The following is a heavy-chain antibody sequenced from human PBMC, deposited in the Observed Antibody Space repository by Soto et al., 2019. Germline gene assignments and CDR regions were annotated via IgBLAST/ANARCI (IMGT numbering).Heavy chain of an antibody. D-gene: IGHD5-18*01. V-gene: IGHV2-5*02. CDR3: AHSCPTALIRAEFDS. CDR1: GFSLSTSGVG. J-gene: IGHJ4*02. Sequence: QITLKESGPTLVKPTQTLTLTCTFSGFSLSTSGVGVGWIRQPPGKALEWLALIYWDDDKRYSPSLKSRLTITQDTSKILVDLTLTNMDPVDTATYYCAHSCPTALIRAEFDSWGQGTLVTVSS. CDR2: IYWDDDK.